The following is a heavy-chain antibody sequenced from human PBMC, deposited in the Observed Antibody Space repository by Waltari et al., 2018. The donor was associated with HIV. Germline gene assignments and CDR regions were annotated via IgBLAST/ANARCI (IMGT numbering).Heavy chain of an antibody. CDR2: IKPQPGGI. V-gene: IGHV1-2*02. J-gene: IGHJ4*02. D-gene: IGHD1-1*01. Sequence: QVQLVQSGAEVREPGASVKVSCNTSGYTFTINYVHWVRQAPGQGLEWMGWIKPQPGGIKYSQRFHARGTLARDTTPGAAYLEGGGVRTDDTAVYECARGQKLHQILSAYGGQGTLATVSS. CDR3: ARGQKLHQILSAY. CDR1: GYTFTINY.